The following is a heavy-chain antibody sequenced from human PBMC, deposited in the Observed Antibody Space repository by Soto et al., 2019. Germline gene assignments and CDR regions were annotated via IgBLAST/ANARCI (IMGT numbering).Heavy chain of an antibody. CDR2: ISGSGGST. V-gene: IGHV3-23*01. J-gene: IGHJ6*03. CDR1: GFTFSSYA. Sequence: GGSLRLSCAASGFTFSSYAMSWVRQAPGKGLEWVSAISGSGGSTYYADSVKGRFTISRDNSKNTLYLQMNSLRAEDTAVYYCAKSRRSMVRGRGDYYYYYYMDVCGKGTTVTVSS. D-gene: IGHD3-10*01. CDR3: AKSRRSMVRGRGDYYYYYYMDV.